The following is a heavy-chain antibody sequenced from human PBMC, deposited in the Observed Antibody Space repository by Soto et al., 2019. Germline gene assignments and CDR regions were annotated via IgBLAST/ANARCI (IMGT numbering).Heavy chain of an antibody. CDR3: ARDFGGILRFGES. J-gene: IGHJ5*02. CDR1: GFTFSTYN. V-gene: IGHV3-21*01. CDR2: IPSSTSYI. D-gene: IGHD3-10*01. Sequence: DVQLVESGGGLVKPGGSLRLSCAASGFTFSTYNMNWFRQAPGKGLEWVSSIPSSTSYIFYADSVKGRFTISRDNAKNSLYLQMNSLRAEDTAVYYCARDFGGILRFGESWGQGTLVTVSS.